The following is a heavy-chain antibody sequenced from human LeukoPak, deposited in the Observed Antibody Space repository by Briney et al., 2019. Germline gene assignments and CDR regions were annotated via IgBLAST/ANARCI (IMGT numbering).Heavy chain of an antibody. Sequence: GGSLRLSCAASGFTFRSSAMHWVRHAPGKGLEWVAVISYDGSNKYYADSVKGRFTISRDNSKNTLFLEMNSLRAEDTALYYCARRQDVVVIVHGMDIWGQGTTVTVSS. CDR1: GFTFRSSA. D-gene: IGHD2/OR15-2a*01. J-gene: IGHJ6*02. V-gene: IGHV3-30-3*01. CDR3: ARRQDVVVIVHGMDI. CDR2: ISYDGSNK.